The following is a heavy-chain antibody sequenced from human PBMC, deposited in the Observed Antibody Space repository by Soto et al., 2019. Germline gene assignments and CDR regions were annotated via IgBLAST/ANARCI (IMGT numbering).Heavy chain of an antibody. D-gene: IGHD1-20*01. J-gene: IGHJ2*01. CDR1: GYTLTRYG. CDR2: ISAYNANT. CDR3: AREVFRYFDL. V-gene: IGHV1-18*01. Sequence: QVHLVQSGAEVKKPGASVKVSCKASGYTLTRYGITWVRQAPGQGLEWMGSISAYNANTNNAQKLQGRLTMTTDTSTSTAYRELRSLTSDDTAVYYCAREVFRYFDLWGRGTLVSVSS.